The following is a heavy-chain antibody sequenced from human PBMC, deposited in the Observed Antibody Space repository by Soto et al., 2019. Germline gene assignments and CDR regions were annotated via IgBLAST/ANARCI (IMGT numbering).Heavy chain of an antibody. Sequence: GVLRLSCPASGFSFGDYAMSWFRQAPGKGLEWVGFIRSKAYGGTTEYAASVKGRFTISRDDSKSIAYLQMNSLKTEDTAVYYCTRDRPDTAARYWGQGTLVTVSS. CDR3: TRDRPDTAARY. CDR1: GFSFGDYA. V-gene: IGHV3-49*03. D-gene: IGHD6-6*01. J-gene: IGHJ4*02. CDR2: IRSKAYGGTT.